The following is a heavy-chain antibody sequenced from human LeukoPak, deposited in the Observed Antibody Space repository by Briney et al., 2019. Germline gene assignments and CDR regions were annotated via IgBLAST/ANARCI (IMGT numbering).Heavy chain of an antibody. Sequence: SETLSLTCAVYGGSFSGYYWSWIRQPPGKGLEWIGEINHSGSTNYNPSLKSRVTISVDTSKNQFSLKLSSVTAADTAVYYCAREYSSSWYAYNWFDPWGQGTLVTVSS. CDR2: INHSGST. CDR1: GGSFSGYY. V-gene: IGHV4-34*01. J-gene: IGHJ5*02. CDR3: AREYSSSWYAYNWFDP. D-gene: IGHD6-13*01.